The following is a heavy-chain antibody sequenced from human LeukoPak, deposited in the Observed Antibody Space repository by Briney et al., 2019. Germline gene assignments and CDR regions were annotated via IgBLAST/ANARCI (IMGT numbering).Heavy chain of an antibody. CDR1: GFTFSSYG. J-gene: IGHJ2*01. Sequence: GRSLRLSCAASGFTFSSYGMHWVRQAPGKGLEWVAVISYDGSNKYYADSVKGRFTISRDNSKNTLYLQMNSLRAEDTAVYYCAKVGIGYCSGGSCREYWYFDLWGRGTLVTVSS. CDR2: ISYDGSNK. CDR3: AKVGIGYCSGGSCREYWYFDL. V-gene: IGHV3-30*18. D-gene: IGHD2-15*01.